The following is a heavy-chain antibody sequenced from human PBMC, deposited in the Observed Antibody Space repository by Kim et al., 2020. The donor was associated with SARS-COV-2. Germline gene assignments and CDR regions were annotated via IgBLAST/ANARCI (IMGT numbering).Heavy chain of an antibody. CDR3: ARDRHDYGDYYYYGMDV. D-gene: IGHD4-17*01. V-gene: IGHV4-31*03. Sequence: SETLSLTCTVSGGSISSGGYYWSWIRQHPGKGLEWIGYIYYSGSTYYNPSLKSRVTISVDTSKNQFSLKLSSVTAADTAVYYCARDRHDYGDYYYYGMDVWGHGTTVTVSS. J-gene: IGHJ6*02. CDR2: IYYSGST. CDR1: GGSISSGGYY.